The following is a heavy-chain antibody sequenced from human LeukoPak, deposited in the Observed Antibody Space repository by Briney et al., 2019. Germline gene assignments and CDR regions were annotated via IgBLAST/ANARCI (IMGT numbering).Heavy chain of an antibody. CDR1: GFTFSSYS. Sequence: GGSLRLSCAASGFTFSSYSMNWVRQAPGKGLEWVLSISSSSSYIYYADSVKGRFTISRDNAKNSLYLQMNSLRAEDTAVYYGVRGPDIRVTYYYYMDVWGKGTTVTVSS. D-gene: IGHD3-9*01. J-gene: IGHJ6*03. CDR3: VRGPDIRVTYYYYMDV. V-gene: IGHV3-21*01. CDR2: ISSSSSYI.